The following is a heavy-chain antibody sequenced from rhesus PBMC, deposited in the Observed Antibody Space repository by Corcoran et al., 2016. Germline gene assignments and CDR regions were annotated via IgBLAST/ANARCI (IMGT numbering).Heavy chain of an antibody. Sequence: QVQLQESGPGLVKPSETLSLTCAVSGDSISSNNWWSWFRQPPGKGLEWIGYIGGRGGSTAYNPSRKGRVTISRDTSKNQCSLNRSSVTAADTAVYYCARDPRPGYNSAPRNRFDVWGPGVLVTVSS. CDR2: IGGRGGST. D-gene: IGHD5-24*01. J-gene: IGHJ5-1*01. V-gene: IGHV4S19*01. CDR1: GDSISSNNW. CDR3: ARDPRPGYNSAPRNRFDV.